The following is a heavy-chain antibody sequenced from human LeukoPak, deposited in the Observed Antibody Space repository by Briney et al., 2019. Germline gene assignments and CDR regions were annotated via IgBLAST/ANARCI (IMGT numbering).Heavy chain of an antibody. Sequence: SETLSLTCTVSGGSISSYYWSWIRQPPGKGLEWIGYIYYSGSTNYNPSLKSRVTISVDTSKNQFSLKLSSVTAADTAVYYCARVPYDSSGYYGVDYWGQGTLVTVSS. J-gene: IGHJ4*02. CDR1: GGSISSYY. V-gene: IGHV4-59*01. CDR3: ARVPYDSSGYYGVDY. CDR2: IYYSGST. D-gene: IGHD3-22*01.